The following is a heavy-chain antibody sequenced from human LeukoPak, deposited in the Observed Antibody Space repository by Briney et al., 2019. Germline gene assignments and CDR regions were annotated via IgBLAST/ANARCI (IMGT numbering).Heavy chain of an antibody. CDR2: ISSSSSYI. CDR1: GFTFSSYA. Sequence: PGGSLRLSCAASGFTFSSYAMSWVRQAPGKGLEWVSSISSSSSYIYYADSVKGRFTISRDNSKNTLYLQMNSLRAEDTAVYYCAKGTRDSSSWYVNWGQGTLVTVSS. J-gene: IGHJ4*02. CDR3: AKGTRDSSSWYVN. V-gene: IGHV3-23*01. D-gene: IGHD6-13*01.